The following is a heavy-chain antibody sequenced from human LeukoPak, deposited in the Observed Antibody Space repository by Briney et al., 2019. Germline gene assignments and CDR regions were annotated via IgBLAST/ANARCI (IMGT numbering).Heavy chain of an antibody. CDR3: ARGGYYYFDY. J-gene: IGHJ4*02. CDR1: GGSISSGGYY. Sequence: SETLSLTCTVSGGSISSGGYYWSWIRQHPGKGLEWIGYIYYSGSTYYNPSLKSRVTISVDTSKNQFSLKLSSVTAADTAVYYCARGGYYYFDYWGQGTLVTVSS. V-gene: IGHV4-30-4*08. CDR2: IYYSGST. D-gene: IGHD3-22*01.